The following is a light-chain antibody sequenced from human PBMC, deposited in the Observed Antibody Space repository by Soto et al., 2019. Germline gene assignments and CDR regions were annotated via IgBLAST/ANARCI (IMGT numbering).Light chain of an antibody. Sequence: QSVLTQPRAVSGSPGQSVTISFTGTSSDVGGYNYVSWYQQHPGKAPKLMICDVSNRPSGVPDRFSGCRSCNTASLTISGLQAEDEADYYCCAYEGSYTLVFGGGTKVTVL. CDR3: CAYEGSYTLV. J-gene: IGLJ2*01. CDR2: DVS. CDR1: SSDVGGYNY. V-gene: IGLV2-11*01.